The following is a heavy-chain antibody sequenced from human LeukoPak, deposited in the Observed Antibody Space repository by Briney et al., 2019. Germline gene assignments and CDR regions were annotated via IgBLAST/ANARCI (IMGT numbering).Heavy chain of an antibody. CDR3: ATTVTTSNLGAFDI. CDR2: ISSTGDTI. D-gene: IGHD4-17*01. CDR1: RFSFSNYY. Sequence: PAESLRLSCAASRFSFSNYYMTWIRQPAGKGLQWVSSISSTGDTIFYADSVKGRFTISRDNAKNSLYLQMNSLRAEDTAVYYCATTVTTSNLGAFDIWGQGTMVTVSS. J-gene: IGHJ3*02. V-gene: IGHV3-11*04.